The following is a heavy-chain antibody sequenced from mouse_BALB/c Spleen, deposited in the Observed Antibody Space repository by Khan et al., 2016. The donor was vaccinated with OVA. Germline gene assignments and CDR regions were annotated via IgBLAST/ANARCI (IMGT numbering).Heavy chain of an antibody. CDR2: ISTYSGIT. CDR3: ARNIYYGTGNYAMDY. J-gene: IGHJ4*01. Sequence: QVQLKESGPELVRPGVSVMISCKGSGYTFTDYAVHWVKQSHAKSLEWLGVISTYSGITDYNPKFTGKATVTVDKSSSTAYMELASLTSEDSAIYYCARNIYYGTGNYAMDYWGQGTSVTVSS. D-gene: IGHD2-1*01. V-gene: IGHV1S137*01. CDR1: GYTFTDYA.